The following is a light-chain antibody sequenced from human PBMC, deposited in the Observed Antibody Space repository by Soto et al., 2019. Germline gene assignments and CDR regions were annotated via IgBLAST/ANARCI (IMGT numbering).Light chain of an antibody. CDR1: SSDVGGYNY. CDR2: EVN. J-gene: IGLJ1*01. CDR3: TSYAGGNNV. Sequence: QSALTQPPSASGSPGQSVTISCTGTSSDVGGYNYVSWYQQHPGKVPKLMVYEVNKRPSGVPDRFSGSXXGNTASLTVSGLQAEDEADYYCTSYAGGNNVFGTGTKLTVL. V-gene: IGLV2-8*01.